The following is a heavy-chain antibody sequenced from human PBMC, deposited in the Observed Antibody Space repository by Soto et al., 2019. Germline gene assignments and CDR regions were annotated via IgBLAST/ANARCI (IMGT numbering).Heavy chain of an antibody. CDR3: AASIFYYGMDV. CDR1: GYTFTNYW. CDR2: IYPGDSDT. Sequence: GESLKSAGKGSGYTFTNYWIGWVRQMPGKGLEWMGIIYPGDSDTKYNPSFQGQVTISADKSITTTYLRWTSLKASDTAIYYCAASIFYYGMDVWGQGTTVTVSS. V-gene: IGHV5-51*01. J-gene: IGHJ6*02.